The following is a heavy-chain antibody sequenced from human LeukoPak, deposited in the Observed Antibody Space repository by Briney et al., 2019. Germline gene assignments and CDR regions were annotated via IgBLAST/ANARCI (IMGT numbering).Heavy chain of an antibody. CDR1: GFTFSSYA. V-gene: IGHV3-30*04. CDR2: ISYDGSNK. Sequence: GRSLRLSCAASGFTFSSYAMHWVRQAPGKGLEWVAVISYDGSNKYYADSVKGRFTISRDNSKNTLYLQMNSLRAEDTAVYYCARGGGSYYEDFDYWGQGTLVTVSS. J-gene: IGHJ4*02. D-gene: IGHD1-26*01. CDR3: ARGGGSYYEDFDY.